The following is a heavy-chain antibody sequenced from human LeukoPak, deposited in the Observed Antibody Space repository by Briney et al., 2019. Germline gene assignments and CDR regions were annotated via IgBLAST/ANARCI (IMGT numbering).Heavy chain of an antibody. CDR1: GFTFSSYA. CDR2: ISGSGGGT. V-gene: IGHV3-23*01. J-gene: IGHJ5*02. Sequence: PGGSLRLSCAASGFTFSSYAMSWVRQAPGRGLEWVSAISGSGGGTYYADSVKGRFTISRDNSKNTLYLQMNSLRAEDTAVYYCAKAPGGGSSWSLIWFDPWGQGTLVTVSS. CDR3: AKAPGGGSSWSLIWFDP. D-gene: IGHD6-13*01.